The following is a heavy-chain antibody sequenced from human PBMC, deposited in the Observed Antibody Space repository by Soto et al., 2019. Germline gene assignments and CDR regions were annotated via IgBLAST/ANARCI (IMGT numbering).Heavy chain of an antibody. D-gene: IGHD2-2*02. Sequence: PGGSLRFSCVGSGFTFNNYAMSWVRQAPGKGLEWVSGISSSGGSTYYADSVKGRFIISRDNSKNTLSLQMNSLRAEDTAVYYCAKDGIVVVPAAIRTGNWFDPWGQGTLVTVPQ. J-gene: IGHJ5*02. CDR2: ISSSGGST. CDR1: GFTFNNYA. CDR3: AKDGIVVVPAAIRTGNWFDP. V-gene: IGHV3-23*01.